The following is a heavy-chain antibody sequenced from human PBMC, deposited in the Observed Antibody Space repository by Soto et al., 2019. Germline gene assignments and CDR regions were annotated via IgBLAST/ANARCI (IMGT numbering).Heavy chain of an antibody. Sequence: QVQLVQSGAEVKKPGSSVTVSCKASGGTFSSYTISWVRQAPGQGLEWMGGIIPIFGTANYAQKFRGRVTITADAPMRPAYMELSSLRSEATAVYYCARGNHGWLQLLYFDLWGSGTLVTVPS. CDR2: IIPIFGTA. J-gene: IGHJ2*01. D-gene: IGHD5-12*01. V-gene: IGHV1-69*12. CDR3: ARGNHGWLQLLYFDL. CDR1: GGTFSSYT.